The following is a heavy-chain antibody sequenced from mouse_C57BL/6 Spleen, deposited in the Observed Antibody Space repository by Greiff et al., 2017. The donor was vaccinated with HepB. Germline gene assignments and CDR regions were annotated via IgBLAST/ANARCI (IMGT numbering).Heavy chain of an antibody. CDR1: GYSITSGYD. V-gene: IGHV3-1*01. D-gene: IGHD1-1*01. Sequence: DVKLQESGPGMVKPSQSLSLTCTVTGYSITSGYDWHWIRHFPGNKLEWMGYISYSGSTNYNPSLKSRISITHDTSKNHFFLKLNSVTTEDTATYYCARDDYGSSYVALFAYWGQGTLVTVSA. CDR2: ISYSGST. CDR3: ARDDYGSSYVALFAY. J-gene: IGHJ3*01.